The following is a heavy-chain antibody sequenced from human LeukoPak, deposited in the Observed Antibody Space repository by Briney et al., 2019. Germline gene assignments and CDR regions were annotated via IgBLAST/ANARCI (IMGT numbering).Heavy chain of an antibody. CDR2: ISYDGSNK. CDR1: GFTFSSYA. D-gene: IGHD3-22*01. Sequence: QAGGSLRLSCAASGFTFSSYAMHWVRQAPGKGLEWVAVISYDGSNKYYADSVKGRFTISRDNSKNTLYLQMNSLRAEDTAVYYCARDPDYYDSSGYLYWGQGTLVTVSP. V-gene: IGHV3-30-3*01. CDR3: ARDPDYYDSSGYLY. J-gene: IGHJ4*02.